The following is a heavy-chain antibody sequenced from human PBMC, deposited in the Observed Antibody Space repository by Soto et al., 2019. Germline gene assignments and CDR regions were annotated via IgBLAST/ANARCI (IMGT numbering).Heavy chain of an antibody. D-gene: IGHD3-16*01. Sequence: ASVKVSCKASGYTFINYDISWVRQATGQGLEWMGWMNPGSGKTGYANKFQGRVTMTRDASTSTAHLELSSLTSEDTAVYYCARMASFGTLDWFDPWGQGTLVTVSS. CDR1: GYTFINYD. CDR3: ARMASFGTLDWFDP. V-gene: IGHV1-8*02. J-gene: IGHJ5*02. CDR2: MNPGSGKT.